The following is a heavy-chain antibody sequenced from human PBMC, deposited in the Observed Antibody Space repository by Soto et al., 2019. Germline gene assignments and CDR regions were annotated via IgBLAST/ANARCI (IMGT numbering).Heavy chain of an antibody. CDR1: GYSFTSYW. J-gene: IGHJ3*02. CDR3: ATRENYYDSSGYFDAFDI. CDR2: IYPGDSDT. V-gene: IGHV5-51*01. Sequence: GESLKISCKGSGYSFTSYWIGWVRQMPGKGLEWMGIIYPGDSDTRYSPSFQGQVTTSADKSISTAYLQWSSLKASDTAMYYCATRENYYDSSGYFDAFDIWGQGTMVTVS. D-gene: IGHD3-22*01.